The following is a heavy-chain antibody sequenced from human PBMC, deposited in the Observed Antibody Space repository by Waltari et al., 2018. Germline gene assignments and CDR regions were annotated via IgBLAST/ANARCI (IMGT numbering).Heavy chain of an antibody. CDR3: ARGWQSIDY. J-gene: IGHJ4*02. Sequence: EVQLVESGGGLVQPGGSLRLSCAAAGFTFNGYWMHWVRQAPGKGLVGVSRINPDGSGTDYGDSVKGRFTISRDNAKNTLYLQLNSLRAEDTAVYYCARGWQSIDYWGQGTLVTVSS. CDR2: INPDGSGT. V-gene: IGHV3-74*01. CDR1: GFTFNGYW.